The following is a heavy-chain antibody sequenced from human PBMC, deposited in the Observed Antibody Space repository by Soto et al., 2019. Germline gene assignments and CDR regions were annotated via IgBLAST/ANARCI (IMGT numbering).Heavy chain of an antibody. CDR3: ACRIAAAGLDY. Sequence: QVQLQESGPGLVKPSQTLSLTCTVSGGSISSGGYYWSWIRQHPGKGLEWIGYVYYSGSTYYNPSRKSRGTISVDTSKNQFSLKLSSVTAADTAVYYCACRIAAAGLDYWGQGTLVTVSS. D-gene: IGHD6-13*01. CDR1: GGSISSGGYY. CDR2: VYYSGST. J-gene: IGHJ4*02. V-gene: IGHV4-31*03.